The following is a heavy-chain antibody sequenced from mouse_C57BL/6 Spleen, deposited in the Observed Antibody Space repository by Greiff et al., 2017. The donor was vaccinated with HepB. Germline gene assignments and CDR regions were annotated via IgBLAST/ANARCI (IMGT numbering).Heavy chain of an antibody. CDR1: GFTFSSYT. J-gene: IGHJ1*03. CDR3: ARPHYYGSSPWYFDV. V-gene: IGHV5-9*01. D-gene: IGHD1-1*01. Sequence: EVQLVESGGGLVKPGGSLKLSCAASGFTFSSYTMSWVRQTPEKRLEWVATISGGGGNTYYPDSVKGRFTISRDNAKNTLYLQMSSLRSEDTALYYCARPHYYGSSPWYFDVWGTGTTVTVSS. CDR2: ISGGGGNT.